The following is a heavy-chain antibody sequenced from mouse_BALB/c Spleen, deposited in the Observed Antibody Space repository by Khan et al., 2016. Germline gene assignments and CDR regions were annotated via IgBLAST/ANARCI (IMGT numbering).Heavy chain of an antibody. CDR1: GYSITSGYG. Sequence: EVQLQESGPGLVKPSQSLSLTCTVPGYSITSGYGWNWIRQFPGNKLEWMGYISYSGSTNYNPSLKSRISITRDTSKNQFFLQLNSVTTEDTATXYCARTARIKYWGQGTTLTVSS. V-gene: IGHV3-2*02. J-gene: IGHJ2*01. D-gene: IGHD1-2*01. CDR3: ARTARIKY. CDR2: ISYSGST.